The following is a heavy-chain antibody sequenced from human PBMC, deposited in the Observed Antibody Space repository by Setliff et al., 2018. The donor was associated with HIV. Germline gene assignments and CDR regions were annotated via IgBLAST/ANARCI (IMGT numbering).Heavy chain of an antibody. CDR3: ARYGPAIVILFGYLDY. D-gene: IGHD2-15*01. CDR1: GDSIRGNYY. CDR2: VFSGGSS. Sequence: PSETLSLTCTVSGDSIRGNYYCAWLRQPQVKGLEWIATVFSGGSSKYNPSLWSRVTISVDTSKNQFYLKMDSVTAADTAFYYCARYGPAIVILFGYLDYWGPGMSVTVSS. J-gene: IGHJ4*02. V-gene: IGHV4-39*01.